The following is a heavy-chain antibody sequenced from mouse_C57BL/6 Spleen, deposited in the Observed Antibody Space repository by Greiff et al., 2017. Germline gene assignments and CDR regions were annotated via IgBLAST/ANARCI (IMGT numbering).Heavy chain of an antibody. V-gene: IGHV7-3*01. CDR1: GFTFTDYY. J-gene: IGHJ1*03. CDR2: IRNKANGYTT. D-gene: IGHD4-1*01. Sequence: EVKLMESGGGLVQPGGSLSLSCAASGFTFTDYYMSWVRQPPGKALEWLGFIRNKANGYTTEYSASVKGRFTISRDNSQSILSLQMNALRAEDSATYYCARSSNWDGYFDVWGTGTTVTVSS. CDR3: ARSSNWDGYFDV.